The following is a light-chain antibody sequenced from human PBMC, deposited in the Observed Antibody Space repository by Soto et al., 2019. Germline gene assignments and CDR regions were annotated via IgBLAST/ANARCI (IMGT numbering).Light chain of an antibody. CDR1: QGIRND. CDR3: LHDYDYPLT. V-gene: IGKV1-6*01. CDR2: AAS. Sequence: AIQMTQSPSSLSASVGDRVTITCRASQGIRNDLGWYQQKAGKAPKLLIYAASTLQSGVPSRFSGSGSGADFTLTISSLQPEDFATDYCLHDYDYPLTFGGGTKVEIK. J-gene: IGKJ4*01.